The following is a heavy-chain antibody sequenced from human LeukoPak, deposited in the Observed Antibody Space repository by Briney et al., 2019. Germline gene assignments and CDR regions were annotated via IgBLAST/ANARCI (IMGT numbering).Heavy chain of an antibody. V-gene: IGHV3-23*01. CDR1: GFTFSNFG. CDR2: ISGSGGST. D-gene: IGHD1-26*01. J-gene: IGHJ4*02. CDR3: AREVGAFDY. Sequence: GGSLRLSCAASGFTFSNFGMGWVRQAPGKGLEWVSAISGSGGSTYYADSVKGRFTISRDNSKNTLYLQMNSLRAEDTAVYYCAREVGAFDYWGQGTLVTVSS.